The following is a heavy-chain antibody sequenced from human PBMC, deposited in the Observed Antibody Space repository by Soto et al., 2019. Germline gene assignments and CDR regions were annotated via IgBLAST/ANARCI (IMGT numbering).Heavy chain of an antibody. Sequence: GASVKVSCKASGGTFSSYAISWVRQAPGQGLEWMGGIIPIFGTANYAQKFQGRVTITADESTSTAYMELSSLRSEDTAVYYCANVLSHWFLDYWGQGTLVTVSS. CDR3: ANVLSHWFLDY. CDR1: GGTFSSYA. CDR2: IIPIFGTA. J-gene: IGHJ4*02. V-gene: IGHV1-69*13. D-gene: IGHD3-10*01.